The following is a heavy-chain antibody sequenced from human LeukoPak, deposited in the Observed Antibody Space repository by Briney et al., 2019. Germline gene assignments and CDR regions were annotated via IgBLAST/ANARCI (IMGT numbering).Heavy chain of an antibody. V-gene: IGHV3-30*03. D-gene: IGHD3-3*01. J-gene: IGHJ4*02. CDR2: ISYDGSNK. CDR3: ARTFGDY. Sequence: GGSLRLSCAASGFTFSSYGMHWVRQAPGKGLEWVAVISYDGSNKYYADSVKGRFTISRDNSKNTLYLQMNSLRVDDTAVYYCARTFGDYWGRGTLVTVSS. CDR1: GFTFSSYG.